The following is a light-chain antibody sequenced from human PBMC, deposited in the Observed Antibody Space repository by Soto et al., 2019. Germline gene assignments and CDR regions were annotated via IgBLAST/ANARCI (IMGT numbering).Light chain of an antibody. CDR3: QQYDSSPKT. Sequence: EIVLTQSPATVSLSPGERATLSCMASQDVSSNLAWYQQKPGQAPSLLIYGASTRATGTPDRFSGSGSGTDFTLTISRLEPEDFAVYYCQQYDSSPKTFGQGTKVDIK. CDR1: QDVSSN. V-gene: IGKV3-20*01. CDR2: GAS. J-gene: IGKJ1*01.